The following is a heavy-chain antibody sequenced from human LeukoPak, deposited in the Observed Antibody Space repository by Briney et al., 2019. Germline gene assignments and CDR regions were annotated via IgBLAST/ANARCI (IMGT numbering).Heavy chain of an antibody. J-gene: IGHJ5*02. D-gene: IGHD3-10*01. CDR2: IYYSGST. CDR1: GGSISSGGYY. V-gene: IGHV4-31*03. Sequence: SETLSLTCTVSGGSISSGGYYWSWIRQHPGKGLEWIGYIYYSGSTYYNPSLKSRVTISVDTSKNQFSLKLSSVTAADTAVYYCATGLSLLWFGELLLGWFAPWGQGTLVTVSS. CDR3: ATGLSLLWFGELLLGWFAP.